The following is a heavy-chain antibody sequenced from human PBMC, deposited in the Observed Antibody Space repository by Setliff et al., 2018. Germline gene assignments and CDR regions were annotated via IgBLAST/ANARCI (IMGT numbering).Heavy chain of an antibody. CDR2: IYPADSDT. CDR3: ARLGSSSWYNDVFDF. CDR1: GYSFTTYW. D-gene: IGHD6-13*01. V-gene: IGHV5-51*01. J-gene: IGHJ3*01. Sequence: PGESLKISCKASGYSFTTYWIAWVRQMPGKGLEYMGIIYPADSDTTYSPSFQGKVTFSADKSISTTYLQWSTLKASDTAMYYCARLGSSSWYNDVFDFWGPGTMVTVSS.